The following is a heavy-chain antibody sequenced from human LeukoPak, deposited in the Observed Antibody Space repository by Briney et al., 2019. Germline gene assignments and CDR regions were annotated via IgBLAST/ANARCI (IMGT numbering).Heavy chain of an antibody. V-gene: IGHV4-38-2*01. CDR2: IYHSGST. J-gene: IGHJ4*02. D-gene: IGHD2-15*01. CDR1: GYSISSGYY. CDR3: ARRYQVAAFYYFDY. Sequence: WETLSLTCAVSGYSISSGYYWGWIRQPPGKGLEWIGSIYHSGSTYYNPSLKSRVTISVDTSKNQFSLKLSSVTAADTAVYYCARRYQVAAFYYFDYWGQGTLLTVSP.